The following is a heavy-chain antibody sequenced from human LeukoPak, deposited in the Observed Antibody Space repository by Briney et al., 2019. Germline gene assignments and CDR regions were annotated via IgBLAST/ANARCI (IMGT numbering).Heavy chain of an antibody. CDR1: GYTFTSYY. V-gene: IGHV1-46*01. Sequence: ASAKVSCKASGYTFTSYYMHWVRQAPGQGLEWMGIINPSGGSTSYAQKFQGRVTMTRDTSTSTVYMELSSLRSEDTAVYYCARSVEKTMIVVVPLPDYWGQGTLVTVSS. CDR2: INPSGGST. J-gene: IGHJ4*02. D-gene: IGHD3-22*01. CDR3: ARSVEKTMIVVVPLPDY.